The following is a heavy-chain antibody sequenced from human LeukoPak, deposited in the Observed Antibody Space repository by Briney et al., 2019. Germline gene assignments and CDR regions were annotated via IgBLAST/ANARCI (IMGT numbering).Heavy chain of an antibody. CDR1: GYTFTKFA. J-gene: IGHJ6*02. CDR3: ARVNADKDMGIYYYYGMDV. CDR2: IHTNTGNP. D-gene: IGHD5-18*01. Sequence: ASVKVSCKASGYTFTKFAINWVRQAPGQGLEWMGWIHTNTGNPTYAQGFTGRFVLSLDTSVSTAYLQISSLKSEDSAVYYCARVNADKDMGIYYYYGMDVWGQGTTVTVSS. V-gene: IGHV7-4-1*02.